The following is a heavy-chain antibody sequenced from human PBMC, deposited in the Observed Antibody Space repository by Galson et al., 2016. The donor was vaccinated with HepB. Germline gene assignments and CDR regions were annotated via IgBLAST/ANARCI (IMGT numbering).Heavy chain of an antibody. CDR2: IKQDGSEK. J-gene: IGHJ4*02. CDR3: SSAAYHYGSNGYYFAY. D-gene: IGHD3-22*01. CDR1: GFTFSDYW. Sequence: SLRLSCAASGFTFSDYWVAWVRQTPGEGLEWVANIKQDGSEKYYVDSVKGRFTIPRDNAKNPLYLQMNSLRPEDTAVYYCSSAAYHYGSNGYYFAYWGQGTLVTGSS. V-gene: IGHV3-7*05.